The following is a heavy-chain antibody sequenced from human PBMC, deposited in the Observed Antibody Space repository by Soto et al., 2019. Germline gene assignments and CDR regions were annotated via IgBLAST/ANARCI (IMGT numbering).Heavy chain of an antibody. J-gene: IGHJ4*02. Sequence: ASVKVSCKASGYTFTSYGISWVRQAPGQGLEWMGIINPSGDSTSYAQKFQGRVTMTRDTSTSTVYMELSSLRSEDTAVYFCARDGPYSAYGVFDYWGQGTLVTVS. CDR1: GYTFTSYG. D-gene: IGHD5-12*01. CDR2: INPSGDST. V-gene: IGHV1-46*03. CDR3: ARDGPYSAYGVFDY.